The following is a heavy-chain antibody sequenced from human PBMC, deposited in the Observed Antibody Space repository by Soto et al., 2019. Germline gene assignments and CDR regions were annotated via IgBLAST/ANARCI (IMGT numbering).Heavy chain of an antibody. J-gene: IGHJ4*02. V-gene: IGHV3-23*01. CDR3: AMNLLAAAGTLFVAF. Sequence: GGSLRLSCAASGFTFSNYAMSWVRQAPGKGLEWVSAISGSGSITYYADSVKGRFTISRDNSMHTLYLQINSLRGEDTAVYYCAMNLLAAAGTLFVAFWGQGSLVTVSS. CDR1: GFTFSNYA. CDR2: ISGSGSIT. D-gene: IGHD6-13*01.